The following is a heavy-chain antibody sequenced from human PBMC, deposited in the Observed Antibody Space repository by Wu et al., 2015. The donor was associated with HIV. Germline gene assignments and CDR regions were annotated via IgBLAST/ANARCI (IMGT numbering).Heavy chain of an antibody. CDR3: ARGSTYSCSTTVCPGGYYYIDV. J-gene: IGHJ6*03. D-gene: IGHD2-2*01. CDR1: GFTFTSYG. V-gene: IGHV1-18*01. Sequence: VQLVQSGAEVKKPGASVKVSCKTSGFTFTSYGFSWVRQAPGQGLEWMGWISAYSGNTNYAQKFQGRATMTTDASTATAYMELRSLRSDDTAVYYCARGSTYSCSTTVCPGGYYYIDVWGKGTTVTVSS. CDR2: ISAYSGNT.